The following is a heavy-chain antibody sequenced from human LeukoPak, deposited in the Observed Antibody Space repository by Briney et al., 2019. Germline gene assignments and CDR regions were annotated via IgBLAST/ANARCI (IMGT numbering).Heavy chain of an antibody. V-gene: IGHV4-34*01. CDR2: INHSGST. D-gene: IGHD3-9*01. J-gene: IGHJ6*02. CDR3: ARSRYFDWFTV. Sequence: SQTLSLTCAVYGGSFSGYYWSWIRQPPRKGLEWIGEINHSGSTNYNPSLKSRVTISVGTSRNQCFLKLSSVTAADTAVYHCARSRYFDWFTVWGQGTTVTVSS. CDR1: GGSFSGYY.